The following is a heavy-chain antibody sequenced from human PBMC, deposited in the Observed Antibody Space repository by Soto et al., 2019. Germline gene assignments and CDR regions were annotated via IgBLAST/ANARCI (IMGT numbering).Heavy chain of an antibody. CDR3: LKDAPNGSIDD. CDR1: GFRFEQYV. J-gene: IGHJ4*02. V-gene: IGHV3-9*01. Sequence: VQVVASGGGLVQPGRSLRLSCAVSGFRFEQYVMHWVRQAPGKGLECVSTVSPTGDTVAYADSVEGRFTVSRDNAKNSLYLQMNSLKGDDPAFYYCLKDAPNGSIDDRGQGTLVTVSS. CDR2: VSPTGDTV. D-gene: IGHD3-10*01.